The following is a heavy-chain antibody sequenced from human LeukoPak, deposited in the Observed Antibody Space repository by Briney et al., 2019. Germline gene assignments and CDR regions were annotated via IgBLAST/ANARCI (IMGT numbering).Heavy chain of an antibody. CDR2: IRGGGGST. Sequence: PGGSLRLSCAASGFTFTSYSMNWVRQAPGKGLEWVSTIRGGGGSTYYADSVKGRFTISRDNSKNTLYLQVNSLGAEDTAVYYCAKGGKWDVTPFDYWGQGTLVTVSS. CDR3: AKGGKWDVTPFDY. D-gene: IGHD1-26*01. V-gene: IGHV3-23*01. J-gene: IGHJ4*02. CDR1: GFTFTSYS.